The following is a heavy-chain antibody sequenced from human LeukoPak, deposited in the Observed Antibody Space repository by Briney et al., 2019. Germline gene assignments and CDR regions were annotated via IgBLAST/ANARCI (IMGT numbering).Heavy chain of an antibody. CDR1: GGTFSSYA. J-gene: IGHJ4*02. CDR3: ANAVTTGGDY. D-gene: IGHD4-17*01. Sequence: GSSVKVSCKASGGTFSSYAPSWVRQAPGHGLEWMGGIIPIFGTANYAQKFQGRVTITADKSTSTAYMELSSLRSEDTAVYYCANAVTTGGDYWGQGTLVTVSS. CDR2: IIPIFGTA. V-gene: IGHV1-69*06.